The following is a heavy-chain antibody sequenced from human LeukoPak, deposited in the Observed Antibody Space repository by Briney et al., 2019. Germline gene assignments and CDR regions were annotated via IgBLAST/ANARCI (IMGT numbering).Heavy chain of an antibody. D-gene: IGHD3-3*01. CDR3: ASNWSGYYPYYYYYGMDV. V-gene: IGHV4-34*01. Sequence: SETLSLTCAVYGGSFSGHYWSWIRQPPGKGLEWIGEINHSGSTNYNPSLKSRVTISVDTSKNQFSLKLSSVTAADTAVYYCASNWSGYYPYYYYYGMDVWGQGTTVTVSS. J-gene: IGHJ6*02. CDR2: INHSGST. CDR1: GGSFSGHY.